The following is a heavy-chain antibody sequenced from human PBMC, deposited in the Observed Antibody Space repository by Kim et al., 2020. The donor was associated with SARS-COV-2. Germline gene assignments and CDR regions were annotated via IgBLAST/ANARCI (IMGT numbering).Heavy chain of an antibody. V-gene: IGHV3-11*01. Sequence: GGSLRLSCAASGFTFSDYYMSWMRQAPGKGLEWVSYISSSGRTIFYADSVKGRFTISRDNAENSLFLQMNSLRAEDTAVYYCARRKYSTGYYYSGMDVWGQGTTVTVSS. CDR2: ISSSGRTI. CDR1: GFTFSDYY. CDR3: ARRKYSTGYYYSGMDV. J-gene: IGHJ6*02. D-gene: IGHD6-6*01.